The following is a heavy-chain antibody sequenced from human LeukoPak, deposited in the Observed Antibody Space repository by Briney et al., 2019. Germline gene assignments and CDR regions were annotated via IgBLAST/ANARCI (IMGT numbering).Heavy chain of an antibody. J-gene: IGHJ1*01. CDR1: GFTFSSYS. Sequence: GGSLRLSCAASGFTFSSYSMNWVRQAPGKGLEWVSSISSSSSYIYYADSVKGRFTISRDNAKNSPYLQMNSLRAEDTAVYYCARDDIVVVPAAASAEYFQHWGQGTLVTVSS. V-gene: IGHV3-21*01. CDR3: ARDDIVVVPAAASAEYFQH. D-gene: IGHD2-2*01. CDR2: ISSSSSYI.